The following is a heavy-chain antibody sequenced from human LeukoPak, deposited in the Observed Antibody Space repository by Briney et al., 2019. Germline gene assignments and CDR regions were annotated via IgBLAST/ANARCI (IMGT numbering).Heavy chain of an antibody. CDR1: GFTFSNAW. CDR3: DHNYDYVRGCYY. J-gene: IGHJ4*02. D-gene: IGHD3-16*01. Sequence: GGSLRLSCAASGFTFSNAWMSWVRQAPGKGLEWVGRIKSKSDGGTTDYAAPVKGRFTISRADSKKSLYLQMNSLKTEDTTQYYCDHNYDYVRGCYYWGQGTLVTVSS. V-gene: IGHV3-15*01. CDR2: IKSKSDGGTT.